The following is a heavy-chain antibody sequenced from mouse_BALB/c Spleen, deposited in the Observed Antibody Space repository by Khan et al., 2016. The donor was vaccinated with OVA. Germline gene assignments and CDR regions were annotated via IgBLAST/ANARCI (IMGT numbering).Heavy chain of an antibody. CDR2: INSNGGST. CDR1: GFTFSSYG. V-gene: IGHV5-6-3*01. J-gene: IGHJ2*01. CDR3: ARMARTIN. Sequence: VQLKESGGGLVQPGGSLKLSCAASGFTFSSYGMSWVRQPPDKRLELVATINSNGGSTYYPDSVKGRFTISRDNAKNTLYLQMSSLKSEDTAMYYCARMARTINWGQGTTLTVSS.